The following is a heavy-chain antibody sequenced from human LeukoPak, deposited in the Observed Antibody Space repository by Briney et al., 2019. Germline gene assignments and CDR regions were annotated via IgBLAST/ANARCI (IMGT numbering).Heavy chain of an antibody. CDR3: ARVTGGYGDFDY. CDR1: GGSISSYY. D-gene: IGHD4-17*01. CDR2: IYYSGST. Sequence: SETLSLTCTVSGGSISSYYWSWIRQPPGKGLEWIGYIYYSGSTNYNPSLKSRDTISVDTSKNQFSLKLSSVTAADTAVYYCARVTGGYGDFDYWGQGTLVTVSS. V-gene: IGHV4-59*01. J-gene: IGHJ4*02.